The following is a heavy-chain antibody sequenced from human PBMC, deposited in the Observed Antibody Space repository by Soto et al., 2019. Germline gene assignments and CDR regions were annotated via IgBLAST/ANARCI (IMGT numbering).Heavy chain of an antibody. Sequence: GGSLRLSCTASGFPFNDYWMHWVRQAPGKGLVWVSRIHPDEVTTSYADSVRGRFTVSRDNVRNTLYLQMNSLRAEDTAMYYCVTLSTAVDGFALDIWDRGTMVTFSS. V-gene: IGHV3-74*01. CDR1: GFPFNDYW. J-gene: IGHJ3*02. CDR2: IHPDEVTT. CDR3: VTLSTAVDGFALDI. D-gene: IGHD6-19*01.